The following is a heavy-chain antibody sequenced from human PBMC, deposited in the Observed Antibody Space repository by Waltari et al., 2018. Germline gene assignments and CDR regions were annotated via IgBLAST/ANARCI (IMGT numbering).Heavy chain of an antibody. CDR3: ARGDGDYDGIFDY. Sequence: EVQLVESGGGLVKPGGSLRLSCAASGFTFSSYSMNWVRQAPGKGLEWVSSISSSSSYIYYADSGKGRFTISRDNAKNTLYLQMNSLRAEDTAVYYCARGDGDYDGIFDYWGQGTLVTVSS. J-gene: IGHJ4*02. D-gene: IGHD4-17*01. CDR2: ISSSSSYI. CDR1: GFTFSSYS. V-gene: IGHV3-21*04.